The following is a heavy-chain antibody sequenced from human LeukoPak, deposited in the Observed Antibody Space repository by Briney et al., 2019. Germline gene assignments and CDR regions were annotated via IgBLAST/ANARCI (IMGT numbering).Heavy chain of an antibody. J-gene: IGHJ2*01. V-gene: IGHV4-34*01. CDR1: GGSFRGYY. Sequence: PSETLSLTCAVYGGSFRGYYWSWIRQPPGKGLEWIGEIHYTGATNCKPSLKSRVTISGDPSKNQVSLRVSSVTAADTAVYYCARGVLGPYYFDLWGRGTLVTVSS. CDR3: ARGVLGPYYFDL. CDR2: IHYTGAT. D-gene: IGHD7-27*01.